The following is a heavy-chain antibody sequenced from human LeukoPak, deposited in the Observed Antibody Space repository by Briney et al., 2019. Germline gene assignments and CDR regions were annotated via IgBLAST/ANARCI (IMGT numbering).Heavy chain of an antibody. CDR2: IHASENT. V-gene: IGHV4-4*07. Sequence: SETLSLTCTFSGGSINNFYWSWIRQPAGKGLEWIGRIHASENTNYNPSLKSRVTMSVDTFKNQFSLKLSSVTAAGTAVYYCARGSNYYGSGSAYYYYMDVWGKGTTVTVSS. CDR3: ARGSNYYGSGSAYYYYMDV. CDR1: GGSINNFY. J-gene: IGHJ6*03. D-gene: IGHD3-10*01.